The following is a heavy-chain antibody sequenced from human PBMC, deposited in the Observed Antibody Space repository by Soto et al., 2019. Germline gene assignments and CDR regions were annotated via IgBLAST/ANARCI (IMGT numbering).Heavy chain of an antibody. D-gene: IGHD1-26*01. J-gene: IGHJ4*02. CDR2: IYHSGST. CDR1: GGSFSSSNW. CDR3: ARSSGSYYGRWEFDY. V-gene: IGHV4-4*02. Sequence: QVQLQESGPGLVKPSGTLALTCAVSGGSFSSSNWGSWASHPPGKGLEWIGEIYHSGSTNYNPSLNSRVTISGDKSKNQFSLKLSSVTAADTAVYYCARSSGSYYGRWEFDYWGQGTLVTVSS.